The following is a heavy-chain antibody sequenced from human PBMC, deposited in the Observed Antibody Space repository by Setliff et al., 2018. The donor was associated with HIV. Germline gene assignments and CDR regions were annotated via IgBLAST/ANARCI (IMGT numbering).Heavy chain of an antibody. CDR1: GYTFTAYY. Sequence: ASVKVSCKASGYTFTAYYIHWVRQAPGQGLEWMGWINPYSGGTNYAQNFQGWVTMTRDTSITTAYMELSRLTSDDTAIYYCARGRLSWSPDFWGQGTLVTVSS. CDR2: INPYSGGT. CDR3: ARGRLSWSPDF. J-gene: IGHJ4*02. V-gene: IGHV1-2*04.